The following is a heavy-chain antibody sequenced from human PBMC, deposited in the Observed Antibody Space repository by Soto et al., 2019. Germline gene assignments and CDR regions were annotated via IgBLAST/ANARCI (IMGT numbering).Heavy chain of an antibody. V-gene: IGHV1-2*02. CDR2: INPNSGGT. D-gene: IGHD2-2*01. CDR3: ARDTKIPANAIHDGR. Sequence: VEMVQSGAEVKKPGASVRVSCKASGYTFTDYFIHWVRQAPGQGLKWMGWINPNSGGTNYAQKFQGRVTMTRDTSITTVYLDLSRLRSADTATYYCARDTKIPANAIHDGRWGQGTLVTVSS. J-gene: IGHJ4*02. CDR1: GYTFTDYF.